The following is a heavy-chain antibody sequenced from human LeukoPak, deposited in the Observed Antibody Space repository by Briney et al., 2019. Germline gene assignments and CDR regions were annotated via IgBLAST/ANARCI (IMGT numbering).Heavy chain of an antibody. CDR1: GGSFSGYY. Sequence: SETLSLTCAVYGGSFSGYYWSWIRQPPGKGLEWIGYIYYSGSTNYNPSLKSRVTISVDTSKNQFSLKLSSVTAADTAVYYCASLMGATDYYYYGMDVWGQGTTVTVSS. CDR2: IYYSGST. CDR3: ASLMGATDYYYYGMDV. D-gene: IGHD1-26*01. J-gene: IGHJ6*02. V-gene: IGHV4-59*01.